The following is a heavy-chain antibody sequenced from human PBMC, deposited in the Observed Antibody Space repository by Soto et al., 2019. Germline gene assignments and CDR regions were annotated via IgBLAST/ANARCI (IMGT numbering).Heavy chain of an antibody. CDR3: ARGTIVYTAKVSVYYYYGMDV. CDR1: GYTFTSYG. V-gene: IGHV1-18*01. J-gene: IGHJ6*02. CDR2: ISAYNGNT. Sequence: ASVRVSCKASGYTFTSYGISWVRQAPGQGLEWMGWISAYNGNTNYAQKLQGRVTMTTDTSTSTAYMELRSLRSDDTAVYYCARGTIVYTAKVSVYYYYGMDVWGQGTTVTVS. D-gene: IGHD5-18*01.